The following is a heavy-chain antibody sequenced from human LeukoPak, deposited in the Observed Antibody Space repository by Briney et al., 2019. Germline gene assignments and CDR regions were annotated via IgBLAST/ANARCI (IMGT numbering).Heavy chain of an antibody. CDR1: GGSISSHY. CDR3: ARVILWFGELLGGWFDP. D-gene: IGHD3-10*01. CDR2: INYSGST. Sequence: SETLSLTCTVSGGSISSHYWSWIRQPPGKGLEWIGYINYSGSTNYNPSLKSRATISVDTSKNQFSLKLSSVTAADTAVYYCARVILWFGELLGGWFDPWGQGTLVTVSS. J-gene: IGHJ5*02. V-gene: IGHV4-59*11.